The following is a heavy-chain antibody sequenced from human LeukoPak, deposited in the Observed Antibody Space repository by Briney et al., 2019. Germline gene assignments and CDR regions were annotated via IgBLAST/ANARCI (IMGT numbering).Heavy chain of an antibody. Sequence: GGSLRLFCAASGFTFSNYAMSWVRQAPGKGLEWVSGISGSTFITYYAHSVMGRFSISRHNTNRTLYLQINSLRAEDTAVYYCAKDRGFIYGRLDYCGQGALVSVSS. D-gene: IGHD5-18*01. CDR2: ISGSTFIT. CDR1: GFTFSNYA. J-gene: IGHJ4*02. CDR3: AKDRGFIYGRLDY. V-gene: IGHV3-23*01.